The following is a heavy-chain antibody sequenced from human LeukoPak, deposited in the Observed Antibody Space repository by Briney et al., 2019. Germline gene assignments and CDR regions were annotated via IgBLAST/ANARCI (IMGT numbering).Heavy chain of an antibody. Sequence: ASVKVSCKVSGYTLTELSMHWVRQAPGKGLEWMGGFDPEDGETIYAQKFQGRVTMTEDTSTDTAYMELSSLRAEDTAMYYCAREKTKPITMILVAYGMDVWGQGTTVTVSS. D-gene: IGHD3-22*01. CDR2: FDPEDGET. J-gene: IGHJ6*02. CDR3: AREKTKPITMILVAYGMDV. CDR1: GYTLTELS. V-gene: IGHV1-24*01.